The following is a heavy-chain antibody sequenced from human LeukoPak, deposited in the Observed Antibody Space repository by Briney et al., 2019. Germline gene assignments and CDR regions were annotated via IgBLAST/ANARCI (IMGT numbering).Heavy chain of an antibody. Sequence: SVKVSCKASGFTFTSSATQWVRQARGQRLEWIGWIVVGSGNTNYAQKFQERVTITRDMSTSTAYMELSSLRAEDTAVYYCARATTTGGSDYWGQGTLVTVSS. CDR2: IVVGSGNT. CDR3: ARATTTGGSDY. J-gene: IGHJ4*02. CDR1: GFTFTSSA. D-gene: IGHD4-17*01. V-gene: IGHV1-58*02.